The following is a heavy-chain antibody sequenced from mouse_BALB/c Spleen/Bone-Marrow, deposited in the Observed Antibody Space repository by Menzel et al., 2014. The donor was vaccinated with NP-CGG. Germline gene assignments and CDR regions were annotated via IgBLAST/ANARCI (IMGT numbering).Heavy chain of an antibody. D-gene: IGHD1-1*02. CDR3: ARDGVYGSHYYAMDY. CDR1: GFSLTSYG. J-gene: IGHJ4*01. CDR2: IWAGGST. Sequence: VQLVESGPGLVAPSQSLSITCTVSGFSLTSYGVHWVRQPPGKGLEWLGVIWAGGSTNYNSALMSRLSISKDNSKSQVFLKMNSLRTDDTAMYYCARDGVYGSHYYAMDYWGQGTSVTVSS. V-gene: IGHV2-9*02.